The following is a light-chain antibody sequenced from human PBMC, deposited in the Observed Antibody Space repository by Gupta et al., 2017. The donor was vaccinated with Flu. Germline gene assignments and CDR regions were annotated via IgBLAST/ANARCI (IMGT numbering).Light chain of an antibody. Sequence: SLGERATINCKSSQSVLYSSSNKNDLAWYQQKPGQPPKLLIYWASTRESGVPDRFSGSGSGTDFTLTISSLQAEDVAVYYCQQYYSTPPTFGQGTRLEIK. CDR3: QQYYSTPPT. J-gene: IGKJ5*01. CDR2: WAS. CDR1: QSVLYSSSNKND. V-gene: IGKV4-1*01.